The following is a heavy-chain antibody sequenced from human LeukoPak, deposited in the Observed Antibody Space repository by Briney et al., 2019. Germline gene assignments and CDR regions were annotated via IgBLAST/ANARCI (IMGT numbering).Heavy chain of an antibody. J-gene: IGHJ4*02. CDR2: SYYSGST. CDR3: ARDPTKYFWSAYNPFDY. V-gene: IGHV4-59*01. Sequence: PSETLSLTCTVSGGSIRRYYWSWIRQPPGKGLEWIGYSYYSGSTNYNPSLKSRVTISVDTSKNQFSLKLSSVTAADTAVYYCARDPTKYFWSAYNPFDYWGQGTLVTVSS. CDR1: GGSIRRYY. D-gene: IGHD3-3*01.